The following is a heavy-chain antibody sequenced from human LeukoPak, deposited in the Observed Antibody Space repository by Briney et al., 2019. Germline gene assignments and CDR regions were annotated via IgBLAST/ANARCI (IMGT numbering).Heavy chain of an antibody. CDR1: GGSISSYY. V-gene: IGHV4-59*06. CDR2: IYYSGST. Sequence: SETLSLTCTVSGGSISSYYWSWIRQPPGKGLEWIGYIYYSGSTYYNPSLKSRVTISVDTSKNQFSLKLSSVTAADTAVYYCARTNYDSSVGQFDYWGQGTLVTVSS. CDR3: ARTNYDSSVGQFDY. D-gene: IGHD3-22*01. J-gene: IGHJ4*02.